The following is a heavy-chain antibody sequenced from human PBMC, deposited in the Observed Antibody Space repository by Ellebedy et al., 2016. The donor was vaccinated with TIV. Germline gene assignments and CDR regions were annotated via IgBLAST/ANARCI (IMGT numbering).Heavy chain of an antibody. CDR3: ARDESVLAARPFLDYYYGMDV. V-gene: IGHV3-23*01. D-gene: IGHD6-6*01. CDR2: ISGSGSNI. Sequence: GESLKLSCAASGFTFSSYAMSWVRQAPGKGLDWVSTISGSGSNIYYADSVKGRFTISRDNAKNTLYLQMNSLRAEDTAVYYCARDESVLAARPFLDYYYGMDVWGQGTTVTVSS. CDR1: GFTFSSYA. J-gene: IGHJ6*02.